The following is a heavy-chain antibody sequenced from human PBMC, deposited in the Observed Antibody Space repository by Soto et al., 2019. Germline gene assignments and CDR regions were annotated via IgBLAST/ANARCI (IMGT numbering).Heavy chain of an antibody. V-gene: IGHV1-18*01. D-gene: IGHD3-22*01. Sequence: GASVKVSCKASGYTFTSYGISWVRQAPGQGLEWMGWISAYNGNTNYAQKLQGRVTMTTDTSTSTAYMELRSLRSDDTAVYYCARDPSVLRSSGSHNWFDPWGQGTLVTVSS. CDR3: ARDPSVLRSSGSHNWFDP. J-gene: IGHJ5*02. CDR2: ISAYNGNT. CDR1: GYTFTSYG.